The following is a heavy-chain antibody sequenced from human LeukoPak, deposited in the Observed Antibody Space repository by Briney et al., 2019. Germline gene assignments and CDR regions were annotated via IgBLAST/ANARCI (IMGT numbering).Heavy chain of an antibody. Sequence: GGSLRLSCAASGFSFSSYEMNWVRQAPGKGLVWVSYISSSGSTIYYADSVKGRFTISRDNAKNSLYLQMNSLRAEDSAVYYCARDINVYYYGMDVWGQGTTVTVSS. CDR2: ISSSGSTI. CDR3: ARDINVYYYGMDV. CDR1: GFSFSSYE. V-gene: IGHV3-48*03. J-gene: IGHJ6*02.